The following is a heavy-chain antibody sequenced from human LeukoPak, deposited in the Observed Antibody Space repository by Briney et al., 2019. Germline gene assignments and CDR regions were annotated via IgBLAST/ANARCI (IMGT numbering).Heavy chain of an antibody. CDR3: TSQTYSGSEKYYFDC. V-gene: IGHV3-23*01. CDR2: VSKTGAYT. Sequence: PGGSLRLSCATSGFTFSSYSMSWVRQAPGKGLEWASIVSKTGAYTYYADSVNGRFTVSRDNSDNTLYLQMRSLRAEDTAIYYCTSQTYSGSEKYYFDCWGQGTLVTVSS. J-gene: IGHJ4*02. D-gene: IGHD1-26*01. CDR1: GFTFSSYS.